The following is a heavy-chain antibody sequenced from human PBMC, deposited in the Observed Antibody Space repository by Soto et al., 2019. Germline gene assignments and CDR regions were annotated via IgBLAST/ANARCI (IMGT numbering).Heavy chain of an antibody. Sequence: ASVKVSCKASGYTFTSYAMHWVRQAPGQRLEWMGWINAGNGNTKYSQKFQGRVTITRDTSASTAYMELSSLRSEDTAVYYCARSDVVPTTAQFVGYMDVWGKGTTVTVSS. CDR2: INAGNGNT. V-gene: IGHV1-3*01. J-gene: IGHJ6*03. D-gene: IGHD2-15*01. CDR1: GYTFTSYA. CDR3: ARSDVVPTTAQFVGYMDV.